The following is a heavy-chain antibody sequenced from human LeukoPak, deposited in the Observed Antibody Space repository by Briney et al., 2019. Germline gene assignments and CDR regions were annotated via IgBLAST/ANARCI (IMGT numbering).Heavy chain of an antibody. D-gene: IGHD2-21*02. V-gene: IGHV3-74*01. CDR1: GFTFSSYW. CDR3: AKDPLDCVAPYYFDY. Sequence: GGSLRLSCAAPGFTFSSYWMHWVRQAPGKGLVWVSRINSDGSSTSYADSVRGRFSISRDNAKNTLYLQMNSLRAEDTAVYYCAKDPLDCVAPYYFDYWGQGTLVTVSS. CDR2: INSDGSST. J-gene: IGHJ4*02.